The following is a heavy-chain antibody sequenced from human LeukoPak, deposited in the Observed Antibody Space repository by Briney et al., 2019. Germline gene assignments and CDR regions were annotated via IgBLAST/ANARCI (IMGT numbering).Heavy chain of an antibody. CDR1: GYTFTRYY. V-gene: IGHV1-46*01. D-gene: IGHD2-2*01. CDR3: ARDSSTSSLSDP. CDR2: IQPSSGST. J-gene: IGHJ5*02. Sequence: GPSVKVSRKASGYTFTRYYMHWVRQAPAQGLEWMGIIQPSSGSTSYAQKVECRVTLTRDTSTITVYMELISLRSEDTAVYYCARDSSTSSLSDPWGQGTLVTVPS.